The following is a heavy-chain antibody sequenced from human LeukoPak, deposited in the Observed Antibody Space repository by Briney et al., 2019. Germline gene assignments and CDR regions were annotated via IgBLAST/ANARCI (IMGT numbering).Heavy chain of an antibody. CDR1: GFTFSSYG. J-gene: IGHJ4*02. CDR3: ARVEYSYGGTWGYFDY. V-gene: IGHV3-33*01. Sequence: PGRSLRLSCAASGFTFSSYGMHWVRQAPGKGLEWVAVIRYDGSNKYYADSVKGRFTISRDNSKNTLYLQMNRLRAEDTAVYYCARVEYSYGGTWGYFDYWGQRTLVTVSS. CDR2: IRYDGSNK. D-gene: IGHD5-18*01.